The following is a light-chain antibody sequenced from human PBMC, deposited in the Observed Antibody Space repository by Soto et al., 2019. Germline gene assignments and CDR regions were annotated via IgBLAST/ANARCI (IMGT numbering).Light chain of an antibody. J-gene: IGKJ5*01. CDR1: QSVSSSR. CDR2: DGF. Sequence: EIVLTQSPATLSLSPGERATLSCWASQSVSSSRLAWYQQKPALAPRLLIYDGFLRATGIPDRFSGSGSGTDFTLTISRLEPEDFAVHYCQQYGNSPITFGQGTRLEIK. CDR3: QQYGNSPIT. V-gene: IGKV3D-20*01.